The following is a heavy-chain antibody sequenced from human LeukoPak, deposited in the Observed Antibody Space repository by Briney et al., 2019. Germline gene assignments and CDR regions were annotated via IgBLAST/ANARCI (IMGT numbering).Heavy chain of an antibody. CDR1: GLTFSDQY. Sequence: GGSLRLSCAASGLTFSDQYMDWVRQAPGKGLEWIARTRNKANSYSTEYAASVKGRFTISREDSKNSLYLQMISLETEDTAVYYCARCRPYAGIDLWGLGTLVTVSS. D-gene: IGHD3-10*01. CDR3: ARCRPYAGIDL. J-gene: IGHJ4*02. V-gene: IGHV3-72*01. CDR2: TRNKANSYST.